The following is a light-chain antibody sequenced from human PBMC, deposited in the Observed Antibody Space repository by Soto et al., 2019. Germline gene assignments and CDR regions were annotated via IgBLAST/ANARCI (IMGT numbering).Light chain of an antibody. CDR2: DSC. J-gene: IGLJ2*01. CDR3: QASDNSLSEV. Sequence: QSVLTQSPSVSGAPGQWVTISCTGSSAHIGAGYDVHWYQQVPGTAPKRLICDSCNRPSGVTDRFSISKSGTSASPTITGLRADDEAHYYSQASDNSLSEVFGGGTKLTVL. CDR1: SAHIGAGYD. V-gene: IGLV1-40*01.